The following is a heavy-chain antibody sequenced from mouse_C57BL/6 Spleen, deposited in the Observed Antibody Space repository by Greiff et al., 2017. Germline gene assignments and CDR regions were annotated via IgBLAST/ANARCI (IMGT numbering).Heavy chain of an antibody. D-gene: IGHD2-4*01. CDR2: ISYDGSN. Sequence: VQLQQSGPGLVKPSQSLSLTCSVTGYSITSGYYWNWIRQFPGNKLEWMGYISYDGSNNYNPSLKNRISITRDTSKNQFFLKLNSVTTEDTATYYCASPVYYDYDGFAYWGQGTLVTVSA. CDR3: ASPVYYDYDGFAY. J-gene: IGHJ3*01. CDR1: GYSITSGYY. V-gene: IGHV3-6*01.